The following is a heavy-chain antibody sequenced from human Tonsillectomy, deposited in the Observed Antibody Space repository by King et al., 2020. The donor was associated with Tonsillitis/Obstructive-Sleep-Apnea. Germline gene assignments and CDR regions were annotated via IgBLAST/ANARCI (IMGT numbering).Heavy chain of an antibody. CDR3: AKGTPAEGEDWFDP. Sequence: VQLVESGGGLVQPGRSLRLSCAASGFTFGDYAMHWVRQGPGKGLEWVSGIRWNSSTIDYADSVKGRFTISRDNDKNSLYLQMNSLRAEDTALYYCAKGTPAEGEDWFDPWGQGTTVTVYS. V-gene: IGHV3-9*01. J-gene: IGHJ5*02. D-gene: IGHD6-13*01. CDR1: GFTFGDYA. CDR2: IRWNSSTI.